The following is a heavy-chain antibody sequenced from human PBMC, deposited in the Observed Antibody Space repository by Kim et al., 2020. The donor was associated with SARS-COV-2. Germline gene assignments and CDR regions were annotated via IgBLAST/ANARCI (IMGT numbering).Heavy chain of an antibody. V-gene: IGHV3-21*01. CDR1: GFTFRRYS. CDR3: ARDEMDTIFGVINNVNDAFDI. Sequence: GGSLRLSCAASGFTFRRYSMNWVRQAPGKGLEWVSAISSSSRYIYYADSVKGRFTISRDNAKNSLYLQMNSLRAEDTAVYYCARDEMDTIFGVINNVNDAFDIWGQGTMVTVSS. CDR2: ISSSSRYI. J-gene: IGHJ3*02. D-gene: IGHD3-3*01.